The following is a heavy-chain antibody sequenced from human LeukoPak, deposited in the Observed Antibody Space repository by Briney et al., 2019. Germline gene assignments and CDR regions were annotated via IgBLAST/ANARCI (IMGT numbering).Heavy chain of an antibody. V-gene: IGHV3-7*01. CDR3: ARRSSTWYYYYYMDV. D-gene: IGHD3-10*01. CDR1: GFTFSSYW. CDR2: IKQDGSEK. J-gene: IGHJ6*03. Sequence: GGSLRLSCAASGFTFSSYWMSWVRQAPGKGLEWVANIKQDGSEKYYVDSVKGRFTISRGNAKNSLYLQMNSLRAEDTAVYYCARRSSTWYYYYYMDVWGKGTTVTISS.